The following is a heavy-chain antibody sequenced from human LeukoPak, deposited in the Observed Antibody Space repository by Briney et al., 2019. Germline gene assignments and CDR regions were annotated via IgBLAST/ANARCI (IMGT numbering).Heavy chain of an antibody. Sequence: PGGSLRLSCAASGFTFDNSAMHWVRQAPGKGLEWVSLISGDGGSTYYGDSVKGRLTISRDNSKNSLYLQMNSLRTEDTALYYCAKDRGTWVWVDYWGQGTLVTVSS. D-gene: IGHD1-26*01. CDR1: GFTFDNSA. CDR2: ISGDGGST. V-gene: IGHV3-43*02. CDR3: AKDRGTWVWVDY. J-gene: IGHJ4*02.